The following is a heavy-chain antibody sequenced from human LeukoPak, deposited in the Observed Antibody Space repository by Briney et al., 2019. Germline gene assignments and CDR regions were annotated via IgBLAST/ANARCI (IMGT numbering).Heavy chain of an antibody. D-gene: IGHD3-22*01. CDR2: ISGNGLQT. Sequence: GGSLRLSCSASVYTFSRFAMTWVRQLPGKGLEWVSSISGNGLQTFYADSVKGRFSVSRDNSRKIVYLQMDSLRADDSALYYCAKDANYLDSSGYFIPFDYWGQGTLVTVAS. CDR3: AKDANYLDSSGYFIPFDY. CDR1: VYTFSRFA. J-gene: IGHJ4*02. V-gene: IGHV3-23*01.